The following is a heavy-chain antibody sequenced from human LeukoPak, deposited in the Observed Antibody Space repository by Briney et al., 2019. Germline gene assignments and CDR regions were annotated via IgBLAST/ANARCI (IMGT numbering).Heavy chain of an antibody. CDR1: GFTFSSYC. J-gene: IGHJ4*02. CDR3: ARRAGEYSQPYDY. D-gene: IGHD2-15*01. V-gene: IGHV3-23*01. CDR2: ISDRCDNT. Sequence: GGSLRLFCAASGFTFSSYCINWVREAPGRGLVWVAVISDRCDNTYYADSVGGRFTISEDNSKNTLYLQRNSPRAADTAIYYCARRAGEYSQPYDYWGQGTLVTVAS.